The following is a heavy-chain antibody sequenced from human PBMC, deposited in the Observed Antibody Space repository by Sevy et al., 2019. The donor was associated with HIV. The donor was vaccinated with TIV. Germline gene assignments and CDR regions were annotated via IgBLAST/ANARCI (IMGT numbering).Heavy chain of an antibody. CDR3: ASGGRHYYDSSGYYEFGTFDY. CDR1: GGSISSYY. V-gene: IGHV4-59*01. J-gene: IGHJ4*02. CDR2: IYYSGST. D-gene: IGHD3-22*01. Sequence: SETLSLTCTVSGGSISSYYWSWIRQPPGKGLERIGYIYYSGSTKYNPSLKSRVTISVDTSKNQFSLKLSSVTAADTAVYYCASGGRHYYDSSGYYEFGTFDYWSQGTLVTVSS.